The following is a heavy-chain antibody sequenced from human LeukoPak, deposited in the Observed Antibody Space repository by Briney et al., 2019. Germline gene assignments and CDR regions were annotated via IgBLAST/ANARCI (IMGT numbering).Heavy chain of an antibody. CDR1: GYTFSSYS. Sequence: SVKVSCKASGYTFSSYSISWVRQAPGQGLEWMGRIIPILGIANYAQNFQGRVTITADKSTSTAYMELSSLRSEDTAVYYCARDPWRRGWYFFDYWGQGTMV. J-gene: IGHJ4*02. D-gene: IGHD6-19*01. CDR3: ARDPWRRGWYFFDY. CDR2: IIPILGIA. V-gene: IGHV1-69*04.